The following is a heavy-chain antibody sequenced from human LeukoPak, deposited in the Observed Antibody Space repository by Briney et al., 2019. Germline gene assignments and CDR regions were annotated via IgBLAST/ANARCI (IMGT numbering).Heavy chain of an antibody. Sequence: ASVKVSCKASGGTFSSYAISWVRQAPGQGLEWMGRIIPILGIANYAQKFQGRVTITADKSTSTAYMELSSLRSEDTAVYYCARGGGTRGLYLPLAAAAVDYWGQGTLVTVSS. J-gene: IGHJ4*02. CDR1: GGTFSSYA. D-gene: IGHD6-13*01. CDR3: ARGGGTRGLYLPLAAAAVDY. CDR2: IIPILGIA. V-gene: IGHV1-69*04.